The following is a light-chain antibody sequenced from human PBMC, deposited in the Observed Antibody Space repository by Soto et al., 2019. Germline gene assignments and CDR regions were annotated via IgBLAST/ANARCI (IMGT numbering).Light chain of an antibody. Sequence: EIVLTQSPGTLSLSPGEGATLSCRASQSVSSTYLAWYQQKPGQAPRLLIYCPSSRATGIPDRFSGSGSGTDFNLTISRLEPADFAVYYCQHYGSSLWTFGQGTKVEIK. J-gene: IGKJ1*01. CDR2: CPS. CDR1: QSVSSTY. V-gene: IGKV3-20*01. CDR3: QHYGSSLWT.